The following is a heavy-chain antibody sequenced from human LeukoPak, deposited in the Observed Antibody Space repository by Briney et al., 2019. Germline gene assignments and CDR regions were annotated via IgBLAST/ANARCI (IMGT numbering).Heavy chain of an antibody. CDR1: GGSISSRSYY. V-gene: IGHV4-39*01. Sequence: KPSETPSLTCTVSGGSISSRSYYWGWVRPPPGEGLGGIGRIYYSGSTYYNPSLKSRVTISVDTSKNQFSLKLSSVTAADTAVYYCARHGTGYSSSSDDWFDPWGQGTLVTVSS. D-gene: IGHD6-6*01. J-gene: IGHJ5*02. CDR3: ARHGTGYSSSSDDWFDP. CDR2: IYYSGST.